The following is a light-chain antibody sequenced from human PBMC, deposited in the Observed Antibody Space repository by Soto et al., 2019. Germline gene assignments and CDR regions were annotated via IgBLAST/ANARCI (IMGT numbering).Light chain of an antibody. CDR3: QQYNDWPPLT. Sequence: EIMMTQSPATLSVSPGERATLSCRASRSISTTLAWYQQKPGQAPRLLIYDASTRATGVPARFSGSGSGTEFILTIASLQSEDSAVYYCQQYNDWPPLTFGGGTKVEIK. CDR2: DAS. CDR1: RSISTT. J-gene: IGKJ4*01. V-gene: IGKV3-15*01.